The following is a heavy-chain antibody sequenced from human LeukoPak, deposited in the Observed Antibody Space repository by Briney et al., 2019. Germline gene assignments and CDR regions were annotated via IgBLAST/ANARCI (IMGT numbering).Heavy chain of an antibody. V-gene: IGHV3-48*04. Sequence: GGSLRLSCAASGFTFSSYSMNWVRQAPGKGLEWVSYIGSSGRTIYYADSVKGRFTISRDNAKNSLYLQMNSLRAEDTAVYYCATAAAGLFDYWGQGTLVTVSS. J-gene: IGHJ4*02. CDR1: GFTFSSYS. CDR2: IGSSGRTI. D-gene: IGHD6-13*01. CDR3: ATAAAGLFDY.